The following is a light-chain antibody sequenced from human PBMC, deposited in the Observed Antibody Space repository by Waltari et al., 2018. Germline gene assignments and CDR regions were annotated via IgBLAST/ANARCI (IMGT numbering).Light chain of an antibody. V-gene: IGLV2-8*01. CDR2: EVT. CDR3: SSFAGTKNWV. Sequence: QSALTQPPSASGAPGQSVTISCPGTSRDVGGYNFVSWYPQPPGQAPKRLIFEVTKRPSGVPDRFSGSKSGNTASLTVSGLQAEDEADYYCSSFAGTKNWVFGGGTKLTVL. J-gene: IGLJ3*02. CDR1: SRDVGGYNF.